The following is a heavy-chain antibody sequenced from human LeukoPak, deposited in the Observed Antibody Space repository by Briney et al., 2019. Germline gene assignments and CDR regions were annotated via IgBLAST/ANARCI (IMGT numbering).Heavy chain of an antibody. D-gene: IGHD1-1*01. CDR3: ARGTTGKVHLDY. V-gene: IGHV5-51*04. J-gene: IGHJ4*02. CDR2: IYPGDSDT. CDR1: GYSFTSYC. Sequence: ESLKISCRGSGYSFTSYCISWLRQMPGKDLVWMGIIYPGDSDTRYNPSFQGQVTISADKPISTAYLQWSSLKASDTAMYYCARGTTGKVHLDYWGQGTLVSVSS.